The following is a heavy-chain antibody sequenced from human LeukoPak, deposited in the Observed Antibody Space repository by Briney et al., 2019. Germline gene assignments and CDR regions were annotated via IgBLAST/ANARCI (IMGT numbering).Heavy chain of an antibody. J-gene: IGHJ4*02. CDR1: GYTFTNYW. CDR3: VRTDTSGWCYFDY. Sequence: GESLKISCKGSGYTFTNYWIGWVRQMPGKGLECMGIIYPGDSDTRYSPSFQGQVTISADKSISTAYLQWSSLKASDTAMYYCVRTDTSGWCYFDYWGQGTLVTVSP. D-gene: IGHD6-19*01. CDR2: IYPGDSDT. V-gene: IGHV5-51*01.